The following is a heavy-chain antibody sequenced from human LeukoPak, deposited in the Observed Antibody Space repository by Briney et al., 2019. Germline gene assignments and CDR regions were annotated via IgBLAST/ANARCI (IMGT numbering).Heavy chain of an antibody. CDR3: ARVGDIYDSSGYYFDY. D-gene: IGHD3-22*01. CDR2: ISAYNGNT. V-gene: IGHV1-18*01. J-gene: IGHJ4*02. Sequence: ASVKVSCKASGYTFTSYGISWVRQAPGQGLEWMGWISAYNGNTNYAQKLQGRVTMTTDTPTSTAYMELRSLRSDDTAVYYCARVGDIYDSSGYYFDYWGQGTLVTVSS. CDR1: GYTFTSYG.